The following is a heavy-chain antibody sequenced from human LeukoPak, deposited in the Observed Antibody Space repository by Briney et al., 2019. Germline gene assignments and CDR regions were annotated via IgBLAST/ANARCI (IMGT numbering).Heavy chain of an antibody. CDR2: IKEDGSEK. Sequence: GGSLRLSCEGSGFSFSSHWMSWVRQAPGKGLEWVANIKEDGSEKYYVDSVKGRFTISRDNAKNSLYLQMNSLRAEDTAVYYCARDFGVVTMVRGVNGYMDVWGKGTTVTVSS. CDR1: GFSFSSHW. J-gene: IGHJ6*03. D-gene: IGHD3-10*01. CDR3: ARDFGVVTMVRGVNGYMDV. V-gene: IGHV3-7*01.